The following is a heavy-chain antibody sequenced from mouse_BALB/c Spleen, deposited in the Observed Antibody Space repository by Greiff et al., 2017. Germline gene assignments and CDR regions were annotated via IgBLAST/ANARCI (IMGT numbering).Heavy chain of an antibody. Sequence: QVQLQQSGAELAKPGASVKMSCKASGYTFTSYWMHWVKQRPGQGLEWIGYINPSTGYTEYNQKFKDKATLTADKSSSTAYMQLSSLTSEDSAVYYCARGYGNYAWLAYWGQGTLVTVSA. CDR1: GYTFTSYW. J-gene: IGHJ3*01. CDR2: INPSTGYT. V-gene: IGHV1-7*01. CDR3: ARGYGNYAWLAY. D-gene: IGHD2-10*02.